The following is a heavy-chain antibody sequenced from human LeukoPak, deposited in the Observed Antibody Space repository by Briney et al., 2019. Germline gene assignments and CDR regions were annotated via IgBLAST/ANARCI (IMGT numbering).Heavy chain of an antibody. J-gene: IGHJ5*02. V-gene: IGHV3-7*01. CDR3: ARDSNWFDP. CDR1: GFTFSNYW. Sequence: GGSLRLSCAASGFTFSNYWMNWVRQAPGKGLEWVANIKPDGSEKYYADSVKGRFTISRDNAKNSLYLQMNSLRAEDTAVYYCARDSNWFDPWGQGTLVTVSS. CDR2: IKPDGSEK.